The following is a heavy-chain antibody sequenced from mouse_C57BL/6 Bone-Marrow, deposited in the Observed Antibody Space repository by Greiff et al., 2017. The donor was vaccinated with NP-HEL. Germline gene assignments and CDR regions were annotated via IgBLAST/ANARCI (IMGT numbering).Heavy chain of an antibody. CDR2: IDPSDSYT. V-gene: IGHV1-69*01. CDR1: GYTFTSYW. Sequence: VQLQQPGAELVMPGASVKLSCKASGYTFTSYWMHWVKQRPGQGLEWIGEIDPSDSYTNYHQKFKGKSTLTVDKSSSTAYMQLSSLTSEDSAVYYCATGEDNEDDEMDYWGQGTSVTVSA. D-gene: IGHD1-3*01. CDR3: ATGEDNEDDEMDY. J-gene: IGHJ4*01.